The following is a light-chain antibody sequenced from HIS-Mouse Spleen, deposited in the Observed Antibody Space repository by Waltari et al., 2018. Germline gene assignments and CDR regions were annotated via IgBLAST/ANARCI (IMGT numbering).Light chain of an antibody. CDR3: YSTDSSGNHWV. V-gene: IGLV3-10*01. J-gene: IGLJ3*02. Sequence: SYELTQPPSVLVSPGQTARNIWSGVALSKKISYLSQQKSGQAPVLVIYEDSKRPSGIPERFSGSSSGTMTTLTISGAQVEDEADYYCYSTDSSGNHWVFGGGTKLTVL. CDR2: EDS. CDR1: ALSKKI.